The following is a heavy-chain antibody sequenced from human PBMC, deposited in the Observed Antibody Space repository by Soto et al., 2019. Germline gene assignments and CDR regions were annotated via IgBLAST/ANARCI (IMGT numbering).Heavy chain of an antibody. V-gene: IGHV4-61*01. CDR1: GDSVSNDNHY. Sequence: QVQLQESGPGLVKPSETLSLTCAVSGDSVSNDNHYWSWIRQPPGKGLEWIGYIYYSGTTNYNSYLKSRLSLSVDMSKNQFSLKLASVTAADTAVYFCARSQRGRTAFTFDYWGQGALVTVSS. D-gene: IGHD3-16*01. CDR3: ARSQRGRTAFTFDY. CDR2: IYYSGTT. J-gene: IGHJ4*02.